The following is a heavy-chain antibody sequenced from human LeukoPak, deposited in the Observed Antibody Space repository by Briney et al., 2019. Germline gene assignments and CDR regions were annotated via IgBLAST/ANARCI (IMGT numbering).Heavy chain of an antibody. CDR2: ISYDGSNK. Sequence: GGSLRLSCAASGFTFSSYAMHWVRQAPGKGLEWVAVISYDGSNKYYADSVKGRFTISRDNSKNTLYLQMNSLRAEDTAVYYCAKSERFDRGSGWQDYWGQGTLVTVSS. CDR3: AKSERFDRGSGWQDY. J-gene: IGHJ4*02. D-gene: IGHD6-19*01. CDR1: GFTFSSYA. V-gene: IGHV3-30*04.